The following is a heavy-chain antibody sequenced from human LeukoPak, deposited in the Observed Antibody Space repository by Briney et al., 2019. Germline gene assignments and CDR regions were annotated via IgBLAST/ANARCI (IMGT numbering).Heavy chain of an antibody. J-gene: IGHJ5*02. CDR1: GFTFSSYW. CDR3: AKDYGGNLGGDWFDP. Sequence: GGSLRLSCAASGFTFSSYWMHWVRQAPGKGLVGVSRINSDGRSTNYADSVKGRFTISRDNAKNTLYLQMNSLRAEDAAVYYCAKDYGGNLGGDWFDPWGQGTLVTVSS. D-gene: IGHD4-23*01. CDR2: INSDGRST. V-gene: IGHV3-74*01.